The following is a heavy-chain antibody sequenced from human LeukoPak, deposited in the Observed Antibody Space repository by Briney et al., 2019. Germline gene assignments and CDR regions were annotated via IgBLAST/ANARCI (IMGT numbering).Heavy chain of an antibody. CDR3: ARDYCSGGTCYDDSFDY. CDR1: GYTFTSYV. D-gene: IGHD2-15*01. Sequence: ASVKVSCKASGYTFTSYVMHWVRQAPGQRLEWMGWINAGNGNTKYSQKFQGRVTITRDTSASTAYMELSSLRSEDTAVYYCARDYCSGGTCYDDSFDYWGQGTLVTVPS. J-gene: IGHJ4*02. V-gene: IGHV1-3*01. CDR2: INAGNGNT.